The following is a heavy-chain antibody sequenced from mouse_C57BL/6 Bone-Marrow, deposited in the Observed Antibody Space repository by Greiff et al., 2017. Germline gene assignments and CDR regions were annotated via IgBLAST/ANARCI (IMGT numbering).Heavy chain of an antibody. CDR3: ARSGPLGRSFDY. J-gene: IGHJ2*01. V-gene: IGHV1-55*01. Sequence: LMESGAELVKPGASVKMSCKASGYTFTSYWITWVKQRPGQGLEWIGDIYPTSGRTNYNEKFKSKAILTVDKSSNTAYMQLSSLTSEDSAVFYCARSGPLGRSFDYWGQGTTLTVSS. D-gene: IGHD4-1*01. CDR1: GYTFTSYW. CDR2: IYPTSGRT.